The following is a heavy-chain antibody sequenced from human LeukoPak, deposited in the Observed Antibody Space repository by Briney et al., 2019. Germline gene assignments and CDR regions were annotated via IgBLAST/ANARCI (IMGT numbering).Heavy chain of an antibody. D-gene: IGHD4-23*01. CDR2: ISYDGSNK. Sequence: GGSLRLSCAASGLTFSSYAMHWVRQAPGKGLEWVAVISYDGSNKYYADSVKGRFTISRDNSKNTLYLQMNSLRAEDTAVYYCAREVTTVVNLHAVYFDYWGQGTLVTVSS. CDR1: GLTFSSYA. J-gene: IGHJ4*02. CDR3: AREVTTVVNLHAVYFDY. V-gene: IGHV3-30-3*01.